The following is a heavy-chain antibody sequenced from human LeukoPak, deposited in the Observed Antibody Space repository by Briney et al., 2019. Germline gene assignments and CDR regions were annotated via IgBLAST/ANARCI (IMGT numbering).Heavy chain of an antibody. V-gene: IGHV1-2*02. CDR1: GYTFTGYY. Sequence: GASVKVSCTASGYTFTGYYIHWVRQAPGQGLEWMGWINPNSGNTNYVQTFQGRVTITRDTSLSTAYMELSRLTSDDTAVYYCTRDGHCSSTTCAQFDYWGQGTLVTVSS. CDR2: INPNSGNT. J-gene: IGHJ4*02. D-gene: IGHD2-2*03. CDR3: TRDGHCSSTTCAQFDY.